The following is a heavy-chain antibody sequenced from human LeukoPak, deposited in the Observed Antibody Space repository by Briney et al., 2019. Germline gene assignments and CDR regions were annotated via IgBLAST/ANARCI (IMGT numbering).Heavy chain of an antibody. V-gene: IGHV4-39*01. CDR1: GGSISSNSYY. CDR2: IYYSGRT. Sequence: SETLSLTCTVSGGSISSNSYYWGWIRQPPGKGLEWTESIYYSGRTYYNPPLKSRITISVDTSKNQFSLKLNSVTAADTAVYYCARHRRDGYNSEPGSFDYWGQGALVTVSS. CDR3: ARHRRDGYNSEPGSFDY. D-gene: IGHD5-24*01. J-gene: IGHJ4*02.